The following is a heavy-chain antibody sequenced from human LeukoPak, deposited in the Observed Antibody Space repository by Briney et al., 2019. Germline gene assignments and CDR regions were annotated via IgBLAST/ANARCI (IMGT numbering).Heavy chain of an antibody. V-gene: IGHV3-53*01. CDR1: EFSVSSNY. J-gene: IGHJ4*02. D-gene: IGHD4-23*01. Sequence: GGSLRLSCAVSEFSVSSNYMNWVRQAPGKGLEWVSVIYSGGATYYADSVRGRFTISRDNSKNMVSLQMTSLGAEDTAVYYCARGRFGGPDDYWGQGTLVTVSS. CDR2: IYSGGAT. CDR3: ARGRFGGPDDY.